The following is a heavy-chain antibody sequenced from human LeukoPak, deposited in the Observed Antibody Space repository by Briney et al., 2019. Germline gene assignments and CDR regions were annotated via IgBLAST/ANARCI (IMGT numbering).Heavy chain of an antibody. CDR3: VKARTLVIPMDAFDV. CDR1: GFTFSSYT. J-gene: IGHJ3*01. D-gene: IGHD4-23*01. Sequence: SGGSLRLSCAASGFTFSSYTLSWVRQAPGKGLEWVSAVVGSGALTSYADSVKGRFTISRDNSKNTLSLQINSLRAEDTAVYFCVKARTLVIPMDAFDVWGQGTMVTVSS. V-gene: IGHV3-23*01. CDR2: VVGSGALT.